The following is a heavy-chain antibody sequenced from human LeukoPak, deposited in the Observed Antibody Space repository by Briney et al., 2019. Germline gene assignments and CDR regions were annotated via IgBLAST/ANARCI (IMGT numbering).Heavy chain of an antibody. CDR1: GGTFSSYA. V-gene: IGHV1-69*06. Sequence: SVKVSCKASGGTFSSYAISWVRQAPGQGLEWMGGIIPIFGTANYAQKFQGRVPITADKSTSTAYMGLSSLRSEDTAVYYCARDQEGSGNWFDPWGQGTLVTVSS. CDR2: IIPIFGTA. D-gene: IGHD3-10*01. CDR3: ARDQEGSGNWFDP. J-gene: IGHJ5*02.